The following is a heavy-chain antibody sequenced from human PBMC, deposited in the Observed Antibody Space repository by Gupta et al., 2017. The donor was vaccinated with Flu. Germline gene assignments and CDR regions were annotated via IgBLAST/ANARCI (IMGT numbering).Heavy chain of an antibody. J-gene: IGHJ4*02. V-gene: IGHV1-69*01. D-gene: IGHD1-26*01. CDR3: ARTLGSKGYYNFDY. CDR2: IIPIFGTA. Sequence: QVQLVQSGAAVKKPGASVKVSCKAYGGTFSSYAISWVRQAPGQGLEWMGGIIPIFGTANYAQKFQGRVTITADESTSTAYMELSSLRSEDTAVYYCARTLGSKGYYNFDYWGQGTLVTVSS. CDR1: GGTFSSYA.